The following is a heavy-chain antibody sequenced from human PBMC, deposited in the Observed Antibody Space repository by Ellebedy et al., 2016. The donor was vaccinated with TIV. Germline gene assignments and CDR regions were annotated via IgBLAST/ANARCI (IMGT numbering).Heavy chain of an antibody. Sequence: GESLKISCAASGFTFSSYAMSWVRQAPGKGLEWVSAISGSGGSTYYADSVKGRFTVSRDDAKNTLYLQMKSLRAEDTAVYYCARAWVVRGDPAYGMDVWGQGTTVTVSS. J-gene: IGHJ6*02. CDR2: ISGSGGST. CDR1: GFTFSSYA. V-gene: IGHV3-23*01. D-gene: IGHD3-10*01. CDR3: ARAWVVRGDPAYGMDV.